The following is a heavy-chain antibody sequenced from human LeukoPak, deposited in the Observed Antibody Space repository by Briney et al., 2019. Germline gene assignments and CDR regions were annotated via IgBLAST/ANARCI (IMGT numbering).Heavy chain of an antibody. CDR1: GYTFTYYY. CDR3: AGIRGSGAYDSGYSRWDFDY. J-gene: IGHJ4*02. D-gene: IGHD3-10*01. V-gene: IGHV1-2*02. CDR2: INPNTGDT. Sequence: GASVKVSCKTSGYTFTYYYFHWVRQAPGQGLEWMGWINPNTGDTNYAQKFQGRVTLTRDTSISTAYMNLSSLRSDDTAVYYCAGIRGSGAYDSGYSRWDFDYWGQGTLVTVSS.